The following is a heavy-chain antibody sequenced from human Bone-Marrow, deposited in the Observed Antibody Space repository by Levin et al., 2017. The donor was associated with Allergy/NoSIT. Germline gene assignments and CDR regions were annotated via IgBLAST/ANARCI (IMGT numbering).Heavy chain of an antibody. J-gene: IGHJ4*02. CDR3: ASGYSYGSFDY. D-gene: IGHD5-18*01. V-gene: IGHV1-2*02. CDR1: GYTFTGYY. Sequence: GESLKISCKPSGYTFTGYYMHWVRQAPGQGLEWMGWINPSSGDTNYPQKFQGRVTMTRDTSISTVYVELSRLRSDDTAVYYCASGYSYGSFDYWGQGTLVTVSS. CDR2: INPSSGDT.